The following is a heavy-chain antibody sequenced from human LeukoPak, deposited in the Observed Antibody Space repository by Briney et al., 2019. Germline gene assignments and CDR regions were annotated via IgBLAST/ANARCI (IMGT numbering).Heavy chain of an antibody. J-gene: IGHJ4*02. V-gene: IGHV3-23*01. D-gene: IGHD2-15*01. Sequence: GGSLRLSCAASGFTFNSYAMSWVRQAPGKGLEWVSAISGSGGSTYYADSVKGRFTISRDNSKNTLYLQMNSLRAEDTAVYYCARDSRGVVAAFWGQGTLVTVSS. CDR3: ARDSRGVVAAF. CDR1: GFTFNSYA. CDR2: ISGSGGST.